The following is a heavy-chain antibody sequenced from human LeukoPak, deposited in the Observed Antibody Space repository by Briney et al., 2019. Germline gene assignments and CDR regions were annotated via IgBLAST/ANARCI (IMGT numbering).Heavy chain of an antibody. Sequence: GESLKISCKGSGYSFSSYWINWVRQMPGKGLEWMGWIDPSDSYTNYNPSFQGHVTISADKSISTAYLQWSSLKASDTAIYYCARHTISDYWGQGTQVTVSS. J-gene: IGHJ4*02. V-gene: IGHV5-10-1*01. D-gene: IGHD3-10*01. CDR1: GYSFSSYW. CDR3: ARHTISDY. CDR2: IDPSDSYT.